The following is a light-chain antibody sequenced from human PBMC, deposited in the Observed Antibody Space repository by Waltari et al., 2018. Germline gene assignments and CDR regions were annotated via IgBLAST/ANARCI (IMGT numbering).Light chain of an antibody. J-gene: IGKJ1*01. CDR3: QHYVRLPVT. V-gene: IGKV3-20*01. CDR1: QRVSRA. CDR2: GAS. Sequence: EIVLTQSPGTLSLSLGERVTLPCRASQRVSRALAWYQQKPGQAPRLLIYGASSRATGIPDRFSGSGSGTDFSLTISRLEPEEFAVYYCQHYVRLPVTVGQGTKVEIK.